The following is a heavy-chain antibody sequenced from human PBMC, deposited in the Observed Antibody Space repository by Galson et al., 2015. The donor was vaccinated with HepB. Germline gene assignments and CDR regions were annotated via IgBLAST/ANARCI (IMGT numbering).Heavy chain of an antibody. CDR2: IYYSGST. V-gene: IGHV4-39*01. Sequence: SETLSLTCTVSGGSISSSSYYWGWIRQPPGKGLEWIGSIYYSGSTYYNPSLKSRVTISVDTSKNQFSLKLSSVTAADTAVYYCARHRQYGGKLAYYYYGMDVWGQGTTVTVSS. CDR3: ARHRQYGGKLAYYYYGMDV. D-gene: IGHD4-23*01. J-gene: IGHJ6*02. CDR1: GGSISSSSYY.